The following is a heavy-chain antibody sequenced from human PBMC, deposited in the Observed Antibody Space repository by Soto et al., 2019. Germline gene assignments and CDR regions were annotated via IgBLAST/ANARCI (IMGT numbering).Heavy chain of an antibody. V-gene: IGHV3-74*01. CDR3: TREGNGWYEKSFDI. Sequence: EVQLVESGGGLVQPGGSLRLSCAASGFTFSSYWMHWVRQTPGKGLEWVSRIKSDGSRTVYAESVKGRFTISRDSAESTVYMQMSSLRVEDTAVYCCTREGNGWYEKSFDIWGQGTTVTVSS. J-gene: IGHJ3*02. CDR1: GFTFSSYW. CDR2: IKSDGSRT. D-gene: IGHD6-19*01.